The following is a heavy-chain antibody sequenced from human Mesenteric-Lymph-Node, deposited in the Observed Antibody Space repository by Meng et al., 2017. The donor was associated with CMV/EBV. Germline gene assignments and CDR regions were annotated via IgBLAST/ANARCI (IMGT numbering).Heavy chain of an antibody. J-gene: IGHJ3*02. CDR1: GFTFSSYA. CDR2: ISYDGSNK. V-gene: IGHV3-30*04. Sequence: GESLKISCAASGFTFSSYAMHWVRQAPGKGLEWVAVISYDGSNKYYADSVKGRFTISRDNSKNTLYLQMNSLRAEDTAVYYCAREHFTGSGCALDIWGQGTMVTVSS. CDR3: AREHFTGSGCALDI. D-gene: IGHD3-10*01.